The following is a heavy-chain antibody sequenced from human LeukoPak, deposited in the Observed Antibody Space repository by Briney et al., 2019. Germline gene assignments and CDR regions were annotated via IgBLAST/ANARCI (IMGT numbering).Heavy chain of an antibody. CDR2: IYSGGST. CDR1: GFTLSNHW. CDR3: ARVGGYSSSWSPGPHAFDI. D-gene: IGHD6-13*01. V-gene: IGHV3-53*01. Sequence: PGGSLRLSCAASGFTLSNHWMIWVRQAPGKGLEWVSVIYSGGSTYYADSVKGRFTISRDNSKNTLYLQMNSLRAEDTAVYYCARVGGYSSSWSPGPHAFDIWGQGTMVTVSS. J-gene: IGHJ3*02.